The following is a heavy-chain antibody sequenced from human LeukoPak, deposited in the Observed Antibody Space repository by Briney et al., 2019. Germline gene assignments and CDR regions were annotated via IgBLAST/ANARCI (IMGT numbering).Heavy chain of an antibody. Sequence: SETPSLTCTVSGGSISSSSYYWGWIRQPPGKGLEWIGRIHYSGRTYYNSSLKSRVTISVATSKNQFSLKLNSVTAADTAVYYCATTYPYCSSASCYKYYFDYWGQGTLVTVSS. CDR2: IHYSGRT. D-gene: IGHD2-2*02. CDR3: ATTYPYCSSASCYKYYFDY. V-gene: IGHV4-39*05. J-gene: IGHJ4*02. CDR1: GGSISSSSYY.